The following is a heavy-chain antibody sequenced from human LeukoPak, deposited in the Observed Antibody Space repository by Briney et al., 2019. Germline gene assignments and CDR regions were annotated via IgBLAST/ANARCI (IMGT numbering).Heavy chain of an antibody. Sequence: PGGSLRLSCAASGFIFSDHYMDWVRQAPGKGLEWVSVIYSGGSTYYADSVKGRFTISRDNSKNTLYLQMNSLRAEDTAVYYCARGVSDYYDSSGYYGDYWGQGTLVTVSS. CDR1: GFIFSDHY. CDR3: ARGVSDYYDSSGYYGDY. CDR2: IYSGGST. D-gene: IGHD3-22*01. J-gene: IGHJ4*02. V-gene: IGHV3-66*01.